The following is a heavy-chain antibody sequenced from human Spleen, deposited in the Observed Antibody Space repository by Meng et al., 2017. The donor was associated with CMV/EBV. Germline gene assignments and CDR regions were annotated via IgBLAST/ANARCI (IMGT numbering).Heavy chain of an antibody. V-gene: IGHV4-39*01. D-gene: IGHD6-6*01. Sequence: ESLKISCTVSGGSISSSSYYWGWIRQPPGKGLEWIGSIYYSGNIYYNPSHRSRVTISVDMSKNQFSLKLSSVAAASTTVYYCVRYFGSSPAETWGQGTLVTVSS. CDR2: IYYSGNI. CDR3: VRYFGSSPAET. CDR1: GGSISSSSYY. J-gene: IGHJ5*02.